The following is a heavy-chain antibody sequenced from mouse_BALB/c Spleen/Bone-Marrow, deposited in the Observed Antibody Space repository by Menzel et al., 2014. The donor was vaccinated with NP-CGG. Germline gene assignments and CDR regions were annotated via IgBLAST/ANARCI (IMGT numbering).Heavy chain of an antibody. Sequence: EVQLHQSGPELEKPGASAKISCKASGYSFTGYNMNWVKQTNGKSLEWIGNIDPYYGGISYNQKFKDKATLTVDKSSSTAYMQLKSLTSEDSAVYYCARSIEYRPLTYWGQGTLVTVSA. D-gene: IGHD2-14*01. J-gene: IGHJ3*01. CDR1: GYSFTGYN. CDR3: ARSIEYRPLTY. CDR2: IDPYYGGI. V-gene: IGHV1-39*01.